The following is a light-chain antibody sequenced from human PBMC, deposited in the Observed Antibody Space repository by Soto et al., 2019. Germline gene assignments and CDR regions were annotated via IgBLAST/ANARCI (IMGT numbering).Light chain of an antibody. CDR1: SSNIGAGYD. V-gene: IGLV1-40*01. CDR3: QSYDSSLSVWV. J-gene: IGLJ3*02. Sequence: QSVLTQPPSVSGAPGQRVTISCTGSSSNIGAGYDVHWYQQLPGTAPKLLMYGNSNRPSGAPDRFSGSKSGTSASLAITGLQAEDEADSYCQSYDSSLSVWVFGGGTKLTVL. CDR2: GNS.